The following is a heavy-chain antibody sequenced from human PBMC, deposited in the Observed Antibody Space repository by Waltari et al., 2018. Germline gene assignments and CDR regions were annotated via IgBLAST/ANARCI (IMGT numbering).Heavy chain of an antibody. D-gene: IGHD2-15*01. CDR3: ASTGYCSGGSCYNLYSRSYYYYGMDV. J-gene: IGHJ6*02. CDR2: IYYSGST. Sequence: QLQLQESGPGLVKPSETLSLTCTVSGGSISSSSYYWGWIRQPPGKGLEWIGSIYYSGSTYYNPSLKSRVTISVDTSKNQFSLKLSSVTAADTVVYYCASTGYCSGGSCYNLYSRSYYYYGMDVWGQGTTVTVSS. CDR1: GGSISSSSYY. V-gene: IGHV4-39*07.